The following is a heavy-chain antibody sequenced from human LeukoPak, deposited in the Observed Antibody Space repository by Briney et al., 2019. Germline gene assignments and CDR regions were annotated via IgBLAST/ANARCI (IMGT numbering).Heavy chain of an antibody. J-gene: IGHJ4*02. CDR1: GFSFSDFW. CDR2: IKEDGSEK. D-gene: IGHD6-6*01. V-gene: IGHV3-7*01. CDR3: AGSSLVSSSAYRHFDY. Sequence: GGSLRLSCAASGFSFSDFWMNWVRQAPGKGLEWLANIKEDGSEKHYVDSVKGRFTISRDNAKNSLYLQMNSLRAEDTAVYYCAGSSLVSSSAYRHFDYWGQGNLVTVSS.